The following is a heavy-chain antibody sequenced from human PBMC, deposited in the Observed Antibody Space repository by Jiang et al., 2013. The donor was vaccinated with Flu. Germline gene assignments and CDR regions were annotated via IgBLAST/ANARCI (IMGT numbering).Heavy chain of an antibody. CDR3: ARGSTVTTWGFVDYFDY. D-gene: IGHD4-17*01. J-gene: IGHJ4*02. CDR2: INPNSGGT. V-gene: IGHV1-2*02. Sequence: MHWVRQAPGQGLEWMGWINPNSGGTNYAQKFQGRVTMTRDTSISTAYMELSRLRSDDTAVYYCARGSTVTTWGFVDYFDYWGQGTLVTVSS.